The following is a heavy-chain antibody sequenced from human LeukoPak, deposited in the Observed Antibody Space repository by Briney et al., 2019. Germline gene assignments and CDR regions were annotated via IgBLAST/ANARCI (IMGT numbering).Heavy chain of an antibody. D-gene: IGHD5-24*01. CDR2: ISGSGDAT. V-gene: IGHV3-23*01. CDR1: GFTFSNYA. J-gene: IGHJ4*02. Sequence: GGSLRLSCVASGFTFSNYAMSWVRQAPGKGLEWVSSISGSGDATKYADSVMGRFTISRDNSKNTLSLQMNSLRAEDTAVYYCAKSDCSSDGCKLLNYWGQGTLVTASS. CDR3: AKSDCSSDGCKLLNY.